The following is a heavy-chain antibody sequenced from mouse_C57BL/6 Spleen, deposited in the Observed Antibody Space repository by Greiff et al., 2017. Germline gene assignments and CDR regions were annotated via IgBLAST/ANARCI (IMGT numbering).Heavy chain of an antibody. V-gene: IGHV1-26*01. J-gene: IGHJ4*01. CDR2: INPNNGGT. CDR1: GYTFTDYY. D-gene: IGHD2-2*01. Sequence: EVQLQQSGPELVKPGSSVKISCKASGYTFTDYYMNWVKQSHGKSLEWIGDINPNNGGTRYNQKFKGKATLTVDKSSSTAYMELRSLTSEDSAVYYCARWLPYAMDYWGQGTSVTVSS. CDR3: ARWLPYAMDY.